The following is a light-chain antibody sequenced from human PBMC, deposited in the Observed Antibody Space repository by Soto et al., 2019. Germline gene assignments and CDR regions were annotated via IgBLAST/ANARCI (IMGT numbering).Light chain of an antibody. V-gene: IGKV3-15*01. Sequence: EIVMTQSPATLSVSPGERATLSCRASQSVSSNLAWYHQKPGQAPRLLIYGASTRATGIPARFSGSGSGTEFTLTISSLQSEDFAVYYCQQYNSWPQYTFGQGTKLEIK. CDR2: GAS. CDR3: QQYNSWPQYT. CDR1: QSVSSN. J-gene: IGKJ2*01.